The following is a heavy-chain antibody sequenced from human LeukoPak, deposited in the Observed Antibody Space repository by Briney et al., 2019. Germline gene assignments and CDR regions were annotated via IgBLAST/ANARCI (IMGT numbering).Heavy chain of an antibody. D-gene: IGHD6-13*01. V-gene: IGHV4-59*01. CDR2: IYYSGST. CDR3: ARSITSSWYGDFQH. Sequence: KASAPLSLTCTVSGGSMSGYFWSWIRQPPGKGLEWIGYIYYSGSTNYNPSLKSRVTISVDTSKNQFSLKLSSVTAADTAVYYCARSITSSWYGDFQHWGQGTLVTVSS. CDR1: GGSMSGYF. J-gene: IGHJ1*01.